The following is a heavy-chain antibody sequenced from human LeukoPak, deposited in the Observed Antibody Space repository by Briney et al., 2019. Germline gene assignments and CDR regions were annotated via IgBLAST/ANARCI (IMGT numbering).Heavy chain of an antibody. D-gene: IGHD6-13*01. Sequence: PGGSMRLSCAASGFTFSSYWMSWVRQAPGKGLEWVANIKQDGSEKYYVDSVKGRFTISRGNAKNSLYLQMNSLRAEDTAVYYCARALGIAAAGTGNWFDPWGQGTLVIVTS. CDR3: ARALGIAAAGTGNWFDP. CDR1: GFTFSSYW. J-gene: IGHJ5*02. CDR2: IKQDGSEK. V-gene: IGHV3-7*05.